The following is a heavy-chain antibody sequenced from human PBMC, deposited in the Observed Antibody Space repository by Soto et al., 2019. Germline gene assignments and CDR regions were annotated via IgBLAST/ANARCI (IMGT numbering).Heavy chain of an antibody. V-gene: IGHV4-59*08. D-gene: IGHD3-3*01. Sequence: ASETLSPTCTVSGGSIRSYYWSWIRPPPGKGLGWIGYIYYSGSTNYNPSLKSRVTISVDTSKNQFSLKLSSVTAADTAVYYCARHVIDFWSGYYTFLNNWFDPWGQGTLVTVSS. CDR3: ARHVIDFWSGYYTFLNNWFDP. J-gene: IGHJ5*02. CDR2: IYYSGST. CDR1: GGSIRSYY.